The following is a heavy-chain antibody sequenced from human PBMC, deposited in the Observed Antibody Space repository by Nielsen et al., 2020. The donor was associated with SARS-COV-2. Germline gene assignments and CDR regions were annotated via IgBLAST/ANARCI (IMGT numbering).Heavy chain of an antibody. CDR2: IRSNAYDGTT. J-gene: IGHJ4*02. Sequence: GGSLRLSCAAYGFTFSDPWMNWVRQAPGKGLEWVGFIRSNAYDGTTEYAASVKGRFTISRDDSRTIAYLQLNSLKTEDTAVYFCTTRRWLRSGVDYWGQGTLVTVSS. D-gene: IGHD3-16*01. CDR1: GFTFSDPW. CDR3: TTRRWLRSGVDY. V-gene: IGHV3-49*04.